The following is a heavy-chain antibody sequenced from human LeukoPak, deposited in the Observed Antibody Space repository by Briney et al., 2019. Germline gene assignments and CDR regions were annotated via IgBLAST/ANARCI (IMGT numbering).Heavy chain of an antibody. J-gene: IGHJ4*02. Sequence: PSETLSLTCTVSGGSLSSYYWSWIRQPPGKGLEWIGYIYYSGSTNYNPSLKSRVIISVDTSKNQFSLKLSSVTAADTAVYYCARRTAAGNYFDYWGQGTLVTVSS. CDR3: ARRTAAGNYFDY. CDR1: GGSLSSYY. V-gene: IGHV4-59*08. CDR2: IYYSGST. D-gene: IGHD6-13*01.